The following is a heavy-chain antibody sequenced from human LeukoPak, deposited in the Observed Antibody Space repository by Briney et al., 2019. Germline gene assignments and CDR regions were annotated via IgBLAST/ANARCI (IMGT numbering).Heavy chain of an antibody. Sequence: PGGSLRLSCAASGFTFSSYAMHWVRQAPGKGLEWVAVISYDGSNKYYADSVKGRFTISRDNSKNTLYLQMNSLRAEDTAVYYCASSFERRDGYNLEVWAPDYWGQGTLVTVSS. CDR2: ISYDGSNK. J-gene: IGHJ4*02. D-gene: IGHD5-24*01. V-gene: IGHV3-30-3*01. CDR3: ASSFERRDGYNLEVWAPDY. CDR1: GFTFSSYA.